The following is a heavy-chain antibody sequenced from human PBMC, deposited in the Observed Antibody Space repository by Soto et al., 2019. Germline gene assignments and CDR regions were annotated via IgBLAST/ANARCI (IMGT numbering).Heavy chain of an antibody. D-gene: IGHD3-3*01. CDR2: ISHDGSEK. Sequence: QVQLVESGGGVVQPGDSLRLSCAASGFMFSGYGMHWIRQAPGKGLEWVAVISHDGSEKYYGDSVKGRCTVSRDNSNNTLCLQIDSLRAEDTAVYYCAKLGGGVKAIGAPGDWLDPWGQGTLVTVSS. CDR3: AKLGGGVKAIGAPGDWLDP. J-gene: IGHJ5*02. V-gene: IGHV3-30*18. CDR1: GFMFSGYG.